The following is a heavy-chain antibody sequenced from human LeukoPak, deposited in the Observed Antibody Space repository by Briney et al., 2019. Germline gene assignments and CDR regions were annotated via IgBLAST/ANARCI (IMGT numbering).Heavy chain of an antibody. CDR3: ARDVDYYDSSGYKGTTYYYYGMDV. Sequence: ASVKVSCKASGYTFTGYYMHWVRQAPGQGLEWMGWINPNSGGTNYAQKFQGWVTMTRDTSISTAYMELSRLRSDDTAVYYCARDVDYYDSSGYKGTTYYYYGMDVWGQGTTVTVSS. CDR2: INPNSGGT. J-gene: IGHJ6*02. CDR1: GYTFTGYY. D-gene: IGHD3-22*01. V-gene: IGHV1-2*04.